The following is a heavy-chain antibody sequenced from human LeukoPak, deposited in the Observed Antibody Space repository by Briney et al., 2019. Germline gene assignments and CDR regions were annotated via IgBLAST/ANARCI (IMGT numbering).Heavy chain of an antibody. CDR2: IYHIGST. V-gene: IGHV4-38-2*01. Sequence: SETLSFTCGVSGFSIGRSYYWAWIRQPPRKGLEWIGAIYHIGSTSYSPSLGSRVTMSVDTSKNEFSLNLMSSTAAATAVYSCARAGWIITSGIDNLGQGALVTVSS. D-gene: IGHD3-10*01. CDR1: GFSIGRSYY. J-gene: IGHJ4*02. CDR3: ARAGWIITSGIDN.